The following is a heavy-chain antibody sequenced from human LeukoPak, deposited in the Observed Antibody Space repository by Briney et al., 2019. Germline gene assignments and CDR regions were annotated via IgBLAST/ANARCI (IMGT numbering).Heavy chain of an antibody. V-gene: IGHV3-23*01. D-gene: IGHD6-13*01. CDR1: GFTFDDYA. CDR3: AKTQQQLVKRPYYFGY. J-gene: IGHJ4*02. CDR2: ISWNSGST. Sequence: GGSLRLSCAASGFTFDDYAMHWVRQAPGKGLEWVSGISWNSGSTYYADSVKGRFTISRDNSKNTLYLQMNSLRAEDTAVYYCAKTQQQLVKRPYYFGYWGQGTLVTVSS.